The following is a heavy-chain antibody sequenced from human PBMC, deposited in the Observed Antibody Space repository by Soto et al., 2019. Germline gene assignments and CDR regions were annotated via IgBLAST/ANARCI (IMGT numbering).Heavy chain of an antibody. J-gene: IGHJ6*02. CDR1: GYTFTSYG. Sequence: QVQLVQSGAEVKKPGASVKVSCKASGYTFTSYGISWVRQAPGQGLEWMGWISAYNGNTNYAQKLQGRVTMTTDTSTSTAYMELRSLRSDDTAVYYCARDALLWFGELYPGMDVWGQGTTVTVSS. D-gene: IGHD3-10*01. V-gene: IGHV1-18*01. CDR3: ARDALLWFGELYPGMDV. CDR2: ISAYNGNT.